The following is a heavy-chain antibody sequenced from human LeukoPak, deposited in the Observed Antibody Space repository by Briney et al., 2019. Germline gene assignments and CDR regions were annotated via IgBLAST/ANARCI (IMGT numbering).Heavy chain of an antibody. CDR1: GFTFSSYG. Sequence: PGGSLRLSCAASGFTFSSYGMHWVRQAPGKGLEWVAFIRYDGSNKYYADSVKGRFTISRDNSKNTLYLQMNSLRAEDTAVYYCATYIAAAGNWYLDLWGRGTLVTVSS. J-gene: IGHJ2*01. CDR2: IRYDGSNK. V-gene: IGHV3-30*02. CDR3: ATYIAAAGNWYLDL. D-gene: IGHD6-13*01.